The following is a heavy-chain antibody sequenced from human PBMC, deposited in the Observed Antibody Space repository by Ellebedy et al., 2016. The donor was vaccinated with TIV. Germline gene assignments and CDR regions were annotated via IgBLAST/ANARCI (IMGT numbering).Heavy chain of an antibody. CDR2: ISNTGSRT. Sequence: PGGSLRLSCAASGFTFSSYAMSWVRQAPGKGLEWVSTISNTGSRTYYADSVEGRFIISRDNSKKTLYLQINSLRAEDTAVYYCAKGRGGGSDSSAPRYYFDYWGLGTLVTVSS. J-gene: IGHJ4*02. V-gene: IGHV3-23*01. CDR1: GFTFSSYA. D-gene: IGHD3-22*01. CDR3: AKGRGGGSDSSAPRYYFDY.